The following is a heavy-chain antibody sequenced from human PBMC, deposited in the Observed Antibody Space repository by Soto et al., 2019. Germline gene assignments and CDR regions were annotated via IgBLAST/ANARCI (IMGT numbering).Heavy chain of an antibody. Sequence: SETLSLTCTVSGGSISSGGYYWSWIRQHPGKGLEWIGYMYYIGSTYYNPSLKSRVTISVDTSKNQFSLKLTSVTAADTAVYCCARGSYTFGEIGAFDICGQVRMGTVSS. CDR2: MYYIGST. V-gene: IGHV4-31*03. J-gene: IGHJ3*02. D-gene: IGHD2-21*01. CDR1: GGSISSGGYY. CDR3: ARGSYTFGEIGAFDI.